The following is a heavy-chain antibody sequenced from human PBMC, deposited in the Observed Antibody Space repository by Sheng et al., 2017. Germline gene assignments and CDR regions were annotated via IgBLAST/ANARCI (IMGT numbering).Heavy chain of an antibody. CDR3: ARDHSLITMIVGDAFDI. CDR1: GYTFTSYG. Sequence: QVQLVQSGAEVKKPGASVKVSCKASGYTFTSYGINWVRQAPGQGLEWMGWISAYNGNTNYAQKLQGRVTMTTDTSTSTAYMELRSLRSDDTAVYYCARDHSLITMIVGDAFDIWGQGTMVTVSS. D-gene: IGHD3-22*01. CDR2: ISAYNGNT. J-gene: IGHJ3*02. V-gene: IGHV1-18*01.